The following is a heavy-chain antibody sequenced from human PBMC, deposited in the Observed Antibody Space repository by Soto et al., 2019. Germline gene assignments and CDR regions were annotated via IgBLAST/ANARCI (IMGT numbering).Heavy chain of an antibody. CDR1: GDSIISSDFY. V-gene: IGHV4-39*01. Sequence: SETLSLTCTVSGDSIISSDFYWGWVRQPPGKGLGWIGSIFYLGSSYYNPSLKSRVTMSVDTSKNQFSLRLRSVTAADTALYFCARHSLALRKNNWFDPWGQGIMVTVSS. D-gene: IGHD3-3*02. J-gene: IGHJ5*02. CDR3: ARHSLALRKNNWFDP. CDR2: IFYLGSS.